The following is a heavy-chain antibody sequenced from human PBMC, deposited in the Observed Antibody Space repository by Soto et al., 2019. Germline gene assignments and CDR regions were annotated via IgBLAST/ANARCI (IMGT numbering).Heavy chain of an antibody. CDR3: ARAADYVWGSFDY. CDR1: GGSISSGGYY. CDR2: IYYSGST. D-gene: IGHD3-16*01. J-gene: IGHJ4*02. V-gene: IGHV4-31*03. Sequence: QVQLQESGPGLVKPSQTLSLTCTVSGGSISSGGYYWSWIRQHPGKGLEWIGYIYYSGSTYYNPSLKSRVTMSVDTSENQFSLKLSSVTAADTAVYYCARAADYVWGSFDYWGQGTLVTVSS.